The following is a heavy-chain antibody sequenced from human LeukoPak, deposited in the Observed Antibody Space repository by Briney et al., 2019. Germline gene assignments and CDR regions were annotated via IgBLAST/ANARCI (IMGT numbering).Heavy chain of an antibody. J-gene: IGHJ6*03. CDR3: ARVHKGYYYYYYMDV. CDR1: GGSFSGYY. CDR2: INHSGST. Sequence: SETLSLTCAVYGGSFSGYYWSWIRQPPGKGLEWIGEINHSGSTNYNPSLKSRVTISVDTSKNQFSLKLSSVTAADTAVYYCARVHKGYYYYYYMDVWGKGTTVTVSS. V-gene: IGHV4-34*01.